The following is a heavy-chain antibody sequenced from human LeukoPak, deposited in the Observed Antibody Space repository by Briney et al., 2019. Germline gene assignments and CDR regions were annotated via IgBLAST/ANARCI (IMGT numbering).Heavy chain of an antibody. Sequence: SETLSLTCAVSGASISSDAYSWSWIRQPPGKGLEWIGYIYHSGSTSYNPSLKSRVTISVDRSKNLLSLELSSVTAAGTAVYYCAGEHSGGFRFDYWGQGALVTVSS. D-gene: IGHD6-19*01. CDR1: GASISSDAYS. CDR2: IYHSGST. J-gene: IGHJ4*02. V-gene: IGHV4-30-2*01. CDR3: AGEHSGGFRFDY.